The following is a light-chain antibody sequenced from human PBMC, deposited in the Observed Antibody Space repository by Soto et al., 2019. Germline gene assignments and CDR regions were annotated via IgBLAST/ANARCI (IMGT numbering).Light chain of an antibody. CDR1: SSNIGSNF. CDR3: ATWDDSLRAVV. Sequence: QSVLTQPPSASGTPGQRVTISCSGSSSNIGSNFVYWYQQLPGTAPKLLIYRNNQRPSGVPDRFSGSKSGTSVSLAISGLRSEDEADYYCATWDDSLRAVVFGGGTKLTVL. CDR2: RNN. J-gene: IGLJ2*01. V-gene: IGLV1-47*01.